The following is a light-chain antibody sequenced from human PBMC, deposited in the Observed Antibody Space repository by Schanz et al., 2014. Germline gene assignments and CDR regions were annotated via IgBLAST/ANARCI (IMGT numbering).Light chain of an antibody. CDR3: QQYYSRYT. V-gene: IGKV4-1*01. CDR2: WAS. J-gene: IGKJ2*01. Sequence: DIVMTQSPDSLAVSLGERATINCKSSQSVLYSSHNKNYLAWYQQKPGQPPKLLIYWASTRESGVPDRFSGSGSGTDFTLTISSLQAEDVAVYYCQQYYSRYTFGQGTKLEIK. CDR1: QSVLYSSHNKNY.